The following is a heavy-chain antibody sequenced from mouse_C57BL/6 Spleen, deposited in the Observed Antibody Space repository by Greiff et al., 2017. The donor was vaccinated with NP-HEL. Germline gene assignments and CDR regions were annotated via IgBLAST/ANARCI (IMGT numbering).Heavy chain of an antibody. Sequence: VQLQESGAELARPGASVKMSCKASGYTFTSYTMHWVKQRPGQGLEWIGYINPSSGYTKYNQKFKDKATLTADKSSSTAYMQLSSLTSEDSAVYYCARSHDYDGFAYWGQGTLVTVSA. J-gene: IGHJ3*01. V-gene: IGHV1-4*01. CDR3: ARSHDYDGFAY. D-gene: IGHD2-4*01. CDR1: GYTFTSYT. CDR2: INPSSGYT.